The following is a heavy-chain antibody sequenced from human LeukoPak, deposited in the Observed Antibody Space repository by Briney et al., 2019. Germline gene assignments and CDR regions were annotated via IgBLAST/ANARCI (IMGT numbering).Heavy chain of an antibody. CDR1: GFTFSSYG. CDR3: AKDRGYNSGRGPIDY. Sequence: GRSLRLSCAASGFTFSSYGMHWVRQAPGKGLEWVAVIWYDGSNKYYADSVKGRFTISRDNSKNTLYLQMSSLRADDTAVYYCAKDRGYNSGRGPIDYWGQGTLVTVSS. D-gene: IGHD6-19*01. J-gene: IGHJ4*02. V-gene: IGHV3-33*06. CDR2: IWYDGSNK.